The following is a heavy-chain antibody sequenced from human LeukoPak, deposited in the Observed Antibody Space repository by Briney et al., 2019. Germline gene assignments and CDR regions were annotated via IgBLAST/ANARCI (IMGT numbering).Heavy chain of an antibody. V-gene: IGHV1-69*13. CDR1: GYTFTGYY. J-gene: IGHJ4*02. CDR2: IIPIFGTA. CDR3: ARSYYDSSGYLYYFDY. Sequence: SVKVSCKASGYTFTGYYMHWVRQAPGQGLEWMGGIIPIFGTANYAQKFQGRVTITADESTSTAYMELSSLRSEDTAVYYCARSYYDSSGYLYYFDYWGQGTLVTVSS. D-gene: IGHD3-22*01.